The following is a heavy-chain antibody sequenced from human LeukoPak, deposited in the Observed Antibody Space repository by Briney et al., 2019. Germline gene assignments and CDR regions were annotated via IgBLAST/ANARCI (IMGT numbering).Heavy chain of an antibody. CDR1: GFTFNSYT. Sequence: GGSLRLSCAASGFTFNSYTMGWVRQAPGKGLEWVSDINASGGRAYYADSVKGRSAISRDNSKSTLFLQMNSLRAEDTAIYYCARAGSASWYDYWGQGTLVTVSS. J-gene: IGHJ4*02. CDR2: INASGGRA. D-gene: IGHD6-13*01. V-gene: IGHV3-23*01. CDR3: ARAGSASWYDY.